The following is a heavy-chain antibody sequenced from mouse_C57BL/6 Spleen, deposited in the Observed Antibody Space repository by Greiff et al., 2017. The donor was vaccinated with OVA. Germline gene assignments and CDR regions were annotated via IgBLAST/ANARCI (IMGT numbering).Heavy chain of an antibody. V-gene: IGHV1-15*01. CDR3: TRDGRWLLRPAWFAY. CDR1: GYTFTDYE. J-gene: IGHJ3*01. CDR2: IDPETGGT. D-gene: IGHD2-3*01. Sequence: QVQLKQSGAELVRPGASVTLSCKASGYTFTDYEMHWVKQTPVHGLEWIGAIDPETGGTAYNQKFKGKAILTADKSSSTAYMELRSLTSEDSAVYYCTRDGRWLLRPAWFAYWGQGTLVTVSA.